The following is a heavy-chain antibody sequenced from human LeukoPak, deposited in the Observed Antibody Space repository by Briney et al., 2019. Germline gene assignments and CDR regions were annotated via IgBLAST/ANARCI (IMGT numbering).Heavy chain of an antibody. J-gene: IGHJ4*02. D-gene: IGHD6-19*01. CDR2: INPNSGDT. Sequence: ASVKVSCKASGYTFTDYHIHWVRQAPGQGLEWMGRINPNSGDTNYAQMFQGRVTMTRDTSLRTAYMELSRLRSDDTAVYYCARVSSGWHGFNYWGQGTLVTVSS. CDR3: ARVSSGWHGFNY. V-gene: IGHV1-2*06. CDR1: GYTFTDYH.